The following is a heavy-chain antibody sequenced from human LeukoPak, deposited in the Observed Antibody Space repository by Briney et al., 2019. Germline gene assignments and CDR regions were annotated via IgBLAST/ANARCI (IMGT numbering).Heavy chain of an antibody. V-gene: IGHV5-10-1*01. Sequence: GESLKISCKTSGYSFTSYWITWVRQMPGTGLEWMGSIDPSDSYTNYSPSLQGRVTISADKSISTAYVQWSSLKASDTAMYYCARRSGAAAEDYWGQGTLVTVSS. CDR3: ARRSGAAAEDY. CDR1: GYSFTSYW. D-gene: IGHD6-13*01. J-gene: IGHJ4*02. CDR2: IDPSDSYT.